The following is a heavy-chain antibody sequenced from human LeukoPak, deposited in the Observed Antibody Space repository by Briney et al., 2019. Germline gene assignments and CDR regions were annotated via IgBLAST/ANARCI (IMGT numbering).Heavy chain of an antibody. Sequence: GRSLRLSCAASGFTFSSYAMHWVRQAPGKGLEWVAVISYDGSNKYYADSVKGRFTISRDNSKNTLYLQMNSLRAEDTSVYYCARDGGGGYPDYWGQGTLVTVSS. CDR3: ARDGGGGYPDY. CDR1: GFTFSSYA. D-gene: IGHD1-26*01. CDR2: ISYDGSNK. V-gene: IGHV3-30-3*01. J-gene: IGHJ4*02.